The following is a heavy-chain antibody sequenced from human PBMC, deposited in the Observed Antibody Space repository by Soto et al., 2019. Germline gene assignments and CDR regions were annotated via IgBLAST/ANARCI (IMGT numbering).Heavy chain of an antibody. CDR1: GYSFSSYW. V-gene: IGHV5-51*01. J-gene: IGHJ6*02. CDR3: ARDLVATLPRQYYYYGMDV. D-gene: IGHD5-12*01. CDR2: VYPGDSDT. Sequence: PGESLTISCKGSGYSFSSYWIGWVRQMPGKVLEWMGIVYPGDSDTRYSPSFQGQVTISADKSISTAYLQWSSLKASDTAMYYCARDLVATLPRQYYYYGMDVWGQGTTVTVSS.